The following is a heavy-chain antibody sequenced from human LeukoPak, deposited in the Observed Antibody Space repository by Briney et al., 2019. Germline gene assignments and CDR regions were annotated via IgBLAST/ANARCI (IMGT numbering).Heavy chain of an antibody. CDR3: ARSLSGMLFHY. CDR1: GASFSGYY. J-gene: IGHJ4*02. V-gene: IGHV4-34*01. Sequence: SETLSLTCAVYGASFSGYYWSWIRQPPGKGLEWIGEINHSGSTNYNPSLKSRVTISVDTSKKQFSLKLSSVTAADTAVYYCARSLSGMLFHYWGQGTLVTVSS. D-gene: IGHD2-21*01. CDR2: INHSGST.